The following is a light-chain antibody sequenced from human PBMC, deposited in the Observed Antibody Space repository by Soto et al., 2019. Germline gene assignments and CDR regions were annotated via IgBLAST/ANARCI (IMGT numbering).Light chain of an antibody. CDR3: QQRSNWPS. V-gene: IGKV3-11*01. J-gene: IGKJ4*01. CDR1: QSVSSY. CDR2: DAS. Sequence: EIVLTQSPATLSLSPGERATLSCRASQSVSSYLAWYQQKPGQAPRLLIYDASNSATGIPARFSGSGSGTDVTLTISSLEPEDFAVYYCQQRSNWPSFGGGTKVEIK.